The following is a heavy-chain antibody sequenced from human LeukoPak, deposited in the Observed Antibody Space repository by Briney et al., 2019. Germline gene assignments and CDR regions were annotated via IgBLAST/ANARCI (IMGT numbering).Heavy chain of an antibody. Sequence: SVKVSCKASGYTFINYGISWVRQAPGQGLEWMGWISAYNGNTNYAQKLQGRVTMTTDTSTSTAYLELRSLRSDDTAVYYCARMYCSGGSCYSLYWGQGTLVTVSS. J-gene: IGHJ4*02. CDR1: GYTFINYG. CDR2: ISAYNGNT. CDR3: ARMYCSGGSCYSLY. D-gene: IGHD2-15*01. V-gene: IGHV1-18*01.